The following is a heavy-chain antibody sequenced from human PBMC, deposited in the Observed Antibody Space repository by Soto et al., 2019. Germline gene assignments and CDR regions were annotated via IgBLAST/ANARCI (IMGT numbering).Heavy chain of an antibody. Sequence: LRLSCAASGFTFSSYSMNWVRQAPGKGLEWVSSISSSSSYIYYADSVKGRFTISRDNAKNSLYLQMNSLRAEDTAVYYCARAPQGVSSSPIDYWGQGTLVTGLL. J-gene: IGHJ4*02. D-gene: IGHD6-6*01. CDR1: GFTFSSYS. V-gene: IGHV3-21*01. CDR3: ARAPQGVSSSPIDY. CDR2: ISSSSSYI.